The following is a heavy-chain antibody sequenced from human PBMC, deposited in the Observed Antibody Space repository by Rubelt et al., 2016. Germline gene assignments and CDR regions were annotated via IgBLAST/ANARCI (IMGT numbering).Heavy chain of an antibody. D-gene: IGHD4-11*01. V-gene: IGHV1-2*02. CDR1: GYTFTGYY. CDR2: IDPYRGCT. J-gene: IGHJ4*02. Sequence: QVQLVQSGAEVKKPGASVKVSCKASGYTFTGYYIHWVRQAPGQGLEWMGWIDPYRGCTNYTQKFQGRVTMTRDTSISTAYMELSRLGSDDTAVYYCARDRKSNYWVYWGQGTLVTVSS. CDR3: ARDRKSNYWVY.